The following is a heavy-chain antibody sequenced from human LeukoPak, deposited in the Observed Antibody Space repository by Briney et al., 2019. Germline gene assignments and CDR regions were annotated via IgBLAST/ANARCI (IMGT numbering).Heavy chain of an antibody. Sequence: GGSLRLSCAASGFTFSSYGMHWVRQAPGKGLEWVAVISYDGGNKYYADSVKGRFTISRDNPKNTLYLQMNSLRAEDTAVYYCAKDEERVFDYWGQGTLVTVSS. CDR2: ISYDGGNK. V-gene: IGHV3-30*18. CDR1: GFTFSSYG. J-gene: IGHJ4*02. CDR3: AKDEERVFDY.